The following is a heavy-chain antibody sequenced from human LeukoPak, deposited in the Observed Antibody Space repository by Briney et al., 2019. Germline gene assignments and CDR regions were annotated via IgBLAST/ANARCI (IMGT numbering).Heavy chain of an antibody. Sequence: SETLSLTCSVCDDSISRRGYYWSWIRQRPGMGLEWMGYIYYNGRSGNTYYNLALKSRVTMSIDTGEKHFSLRLTSVTAADTAVYYCANSLPTVSTRNYFDYWGQGTLVIVSS. CDR2: IYYNGRSGNT. V-gene: IGHV4-31*03. J-gene: IGHJ4*02. CDR1: DDSISRRGYY. D-gene: IGHD5/OR15-5a*01. CDR3: ANSLPTVSTRNYFDY.